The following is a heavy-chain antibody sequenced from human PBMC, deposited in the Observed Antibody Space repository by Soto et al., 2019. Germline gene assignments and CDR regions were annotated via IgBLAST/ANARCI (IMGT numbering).Heavy chain of an antibody. Sequence: EVQLLESGGGLVQPGGSLRLSCVASGFTFSSYAMSWVRQAPGKGLEWVSAISGSGGSTYYADSVKGRFTISRDNSKNTLYLQMNSLRAEDTAVYYCAKPLEGYCSSTSCYSVYGMDVWGQGTMVTVSS. CDR2: ISGSGGST. J-gene: IGHJ6*02. V-gene: IGHV3-23*01. CDR1: GFTFSSYA. CDR3: AKPLEGYCSSTSCYSVYGMDV. D-gene: IGHD2-2*01.